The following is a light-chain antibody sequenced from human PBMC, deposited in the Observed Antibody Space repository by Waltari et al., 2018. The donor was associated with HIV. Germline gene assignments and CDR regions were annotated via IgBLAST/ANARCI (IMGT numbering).Light chain of an antibody. V-gene: IGLV2-11*01. CDR2: EVF. J-gene: IGLJ1*01. CDR1: ASDIGYFDY. CDR3: CSYAGTYTYV. Sequence: QSALTQPRSVSGSPGQSVTISCTGTASDIGYFDYVSWYQPYPGKAPKFKIYEVFQRPSGVPDRFTASKSGITASLTISGRQDEDEADYYCCSYAGTYTYVFGSGTTVTVL.